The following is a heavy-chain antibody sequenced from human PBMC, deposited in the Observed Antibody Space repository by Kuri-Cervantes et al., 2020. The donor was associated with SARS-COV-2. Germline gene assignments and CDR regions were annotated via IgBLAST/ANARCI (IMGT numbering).Heavy chain of an antibody. Sequence: LSLTCEVSGFLFSASAIHWVRQASGKGLEWVGRVRGKANNYATAYAASVKGRFTISRDDSKNTAYLQMNSLRAEDTAVYYCARASFDFWSGYYTGYYFDSWGQGALVTVSS. CDR1: GFLFSASA. V-gene: IGHV3-73*01. J-gene: IGHJ4*02. CDR2: VRGKANNYAT. CDR3: ARASFDFWSGYYTGYYFDS. D-gene: IGHD3-3*01.